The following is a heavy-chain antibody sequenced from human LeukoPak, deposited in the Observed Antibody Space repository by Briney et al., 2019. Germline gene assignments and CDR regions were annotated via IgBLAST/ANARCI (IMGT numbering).Heavy chain of an antibody. CDR3: ARRAIVVVPAAINYYYYYMDV. J-gene: IGHJ6*03. Sequence: SETLSLTCAVYGGSFSGYYWSWIRQPPGKGLEWIGEINHSGSTNYNPSLKSRVTISVDTSKNQFSLKLSSVTAADTAVYYCARRAIVVVPAAINYYYYYMDVWGKGTTVTVSS. CDR2: INHSGST. V-gene: IGHV4-34*01. D-gene: IGHD2-2*02. CDR1: GGSFSGYY.